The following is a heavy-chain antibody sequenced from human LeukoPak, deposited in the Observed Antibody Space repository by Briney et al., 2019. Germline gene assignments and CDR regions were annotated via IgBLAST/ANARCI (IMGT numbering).Heavy chain of an antibody. J-gene: IGHJ5*02. CDR2: IYYSGST. CDR3: ARDFRRVSIAAAGHYNWFDP. D-gene: IGHD6-13*01. CDR1: GGSISSSSYY. Sequence: SETLSLTCTVSGGSISSSSYYWGWIRQPPGEGLEWIGSIYYSGSTYYNPSLKSRVTISVDTSKNQFSLKLSSMTAADTAVYYCARDFRRVSIAAAGHYNWFDPWGQGTLVAVSS. V-gene: IGHV4-39*07.